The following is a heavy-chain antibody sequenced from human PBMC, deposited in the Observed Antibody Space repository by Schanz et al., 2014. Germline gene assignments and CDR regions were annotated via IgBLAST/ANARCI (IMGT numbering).Heavy chain of an antibody. Sequence: VQLVESGGGVVQPGRSLRLSCAASGFTFSTSAMSWVRQVPGKGLEWVSAISGSGGSTYYADAVRGRFTISRDNSKTTVYQQMNSLRAEDTAVYYCAKALESCPGGRCSRGYFDYWGQGTLVTVSS. V-gene: IGHV3-23*04. CDR1: GFTFSTSA. J-gene: IGHJ4*02. CDR3: AKALESCPGGRCSRGYFDY. D-gene: IGHD2-8*02. CDR2: ISGSGGST.